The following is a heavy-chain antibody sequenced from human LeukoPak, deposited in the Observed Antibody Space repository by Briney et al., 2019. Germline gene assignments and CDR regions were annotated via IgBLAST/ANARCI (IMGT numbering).Heavy chain of an antibody. V-gene: IGHV4-30-4*01. CDR1: GGSISSGDYY. J-gene: IGHJ5*02. CDR3: ARPYYYDSRIDP. Sequence: PSETLSLTCTVSGGSISSGDYYWSWIRQPPGKGLEWIAYMYYSGSTYYNPSLKGRVTMSADTSKNQLSLKLSSVTAADTAVYYCARPYYYDSRIDPWGQGILVTVSS. CDR2: MYYSGST. D-gene: IGHD3-22*01.